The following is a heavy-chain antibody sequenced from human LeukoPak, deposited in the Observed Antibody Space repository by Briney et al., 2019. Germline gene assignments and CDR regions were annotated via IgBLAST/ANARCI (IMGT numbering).Heavy chain of an antibody. CDR2: INTNTGNP. J-gene: IGHJ3*02. Sequence: ASVKFSCKASGYTFTSYAMNCVRQAPGQGLEWMGWINTNTGNPTYAQGFTGRFVFSLDTSVSTAYLQISSLKAEDTAVYYCARDRRPGYYGSGSYWAPDAFDIWGQGTMVTVSS. CDR3: ARDRRPGYYGSGSYWAPDAFDI. CDR1: GYTFTSYA. V-gene: IGHV7-4-1*02. D-gene: IGHD3-10*01.